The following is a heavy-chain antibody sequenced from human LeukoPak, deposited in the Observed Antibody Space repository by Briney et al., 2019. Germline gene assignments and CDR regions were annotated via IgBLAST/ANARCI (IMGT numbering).Heavy chain of an antibody. D-gene: IGHD3-10*01. CDR3: ATQARSSGHFDY. V-gene: IGHV1-18*01. Sequence: ASVKVSCYASAYTFTSYGISWERHAPGQGLEWMGWISAYNGNTNYAQKLQGRVTMTTDTSTSTAYMELRGLRSDDTAVYYCATQARSSGHFDYWGQGTLVTVSS. CDR2: ISAYNGNT. J-gene: IGHJ4*02. CDR1: AYTFTSYG.